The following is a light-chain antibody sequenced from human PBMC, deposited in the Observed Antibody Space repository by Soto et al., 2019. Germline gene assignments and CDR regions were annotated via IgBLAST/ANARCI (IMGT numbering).Light chain of an antibody. CDR3: QQRREWTRT. Sequence: EIVLTQSPATLSLSPGERATLSCRASQSISSSLAWYQQKPGQAPRLLIYDASSRATGFPARFSGSGSGTDFTLTIGSLEPEDVAVYYCQQRREWTRTFGQGTKVDIK. V-gene: IGKV3-11*01. J-gene: IGKJ1*01. CDR2: DAS. CDR1: QSISSS.